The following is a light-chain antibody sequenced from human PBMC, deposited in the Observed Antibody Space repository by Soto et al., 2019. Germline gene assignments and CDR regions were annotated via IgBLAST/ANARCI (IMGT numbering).Light chain of an antibody. CDR1: QDISTH. CDR2: DVS. CDR3: QQFDSLPLT. Sequence: DIQMTQSPSSLSASVGDRVTITCQASQDISTHLPWFQQKPGKAPKLLIYDVSIFETGVPSRFSGSGSGTHFTFSISSLQPEDIATYYCQQFDSLPLTFGGGTRVEIK. J-gene: IGKJ4*01. V-gene: IGKV1-33*01.